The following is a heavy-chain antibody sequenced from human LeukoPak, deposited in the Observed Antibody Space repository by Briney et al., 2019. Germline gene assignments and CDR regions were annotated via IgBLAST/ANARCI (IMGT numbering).Heavy chain of an antibody. CDR1: GGSISSSSYY. CDR2: INHSRST. CDR3: ARRVGRWFGERAYYYNYMDV. D-gene: IGHD3-10*01. J-gene: IGHJ6*03. Sequence: PSETLSLTCTVSGGSISSSSYYWGWIRQPPGKGLEWIGEINHSRSTKYKSSLKSRVTISVDTSKNQFSLKLSSLTAADTAVYYCARRVGRWFGERAYYYNYMDVWGKGTTVTISS. V-gene: IGHV4-39*01.